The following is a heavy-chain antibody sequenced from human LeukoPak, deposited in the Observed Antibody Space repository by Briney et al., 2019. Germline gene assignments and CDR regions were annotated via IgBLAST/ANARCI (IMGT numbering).Heavy chain of an antibody. V-gene: IGHV3-23*01. Sequence: GGSLRLSCAASGXTFSSYAMSWVRQAPGKGLEWVSAISGSGGSTYYADSVKGRFTISRDNSKNTLYLQMNSLRDEDTAVYYCAKSIAAAGIPPKDYWGQGTLVTVSS. CDR1: GXTFSSYA. D-gene: IGHD6-13*01. J-gene: IGHJ4*02. CDR2: ISGSGGST. CDR3: AKSIAAAGIPPKDY.